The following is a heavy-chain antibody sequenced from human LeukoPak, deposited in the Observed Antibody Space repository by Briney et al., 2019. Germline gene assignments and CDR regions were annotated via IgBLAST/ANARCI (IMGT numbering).Heavy chain of an antibody. CDR1: GVSISSYY. D-gene: IGHD4-17*01. V-gene: IGHV4-59*01. CDR2: IYYSGST. CDR3: ARVGHDYGDYYFDY. J-gene: IGHJ4*02. Sequence: PSETLSLTCTVSGVSISSYYWSWIRQPPGKGLEWIGYIYYSGSTNYNPSLKSRVTISVDTSKNQFSLKLSSVTAADTAVYYCARVGHDYGDYYFDYWGQGTLVTVSS.